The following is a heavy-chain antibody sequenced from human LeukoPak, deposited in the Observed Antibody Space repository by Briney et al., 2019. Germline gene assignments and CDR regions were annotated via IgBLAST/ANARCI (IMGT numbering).Heavy chain of an antibody. CDR3: ARAMYYYGSGSSNWLDP. CDR1: GGSISSYY. Sequence: SETLSLTCTVSGGSISSYYWSWIRQPPGKGLEWIGYIYYSGSTNCNPSLKSRVTISVDTSKNQFSLKLSSVTAADTAVYYCARAMYYYGSGSSNWLDPWGQGTLVTVSS. CDR2: IYYSGST. V-gene: IGHV4-59*01. D-gene: IGHD3-10*01. J-gene: IGHJ5*02.